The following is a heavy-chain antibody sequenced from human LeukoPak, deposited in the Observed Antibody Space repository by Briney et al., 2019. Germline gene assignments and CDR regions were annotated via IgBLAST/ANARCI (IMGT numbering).Heavy chain of an antibody. J-gene: IGHJ4*02. CDR3: AKPAHSSRLGYFDY. CDR2: ISGSGGST. Sequence: GGSLRLSCAASGFIFSSYAMSWDRQAPGKGLEWVSAISGSGGSTYYADSVKGRFTISRDNSKNTLYLQMNSLRAEDTAVYYCAKPAHSSRLGYFDYWGQGTLVTVSS. V-gene: IGHV3-23*01. D-gene: IGHD6-19*01. CDR1: GFIFSSYA.